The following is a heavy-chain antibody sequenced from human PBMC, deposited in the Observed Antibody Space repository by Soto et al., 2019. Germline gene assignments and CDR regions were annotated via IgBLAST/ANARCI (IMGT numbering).Heavy chain of an antibody. CDR1: GFTFDDNA. CDR3: AISQDRGGRTTFIC. D-gene: IGHD3-16*01. CDR2: INWKSDI. V-gene: IGHV3-9*01. Sequence: PGGTLRLSCAVSGFTFDDNAMHWVRQAPEKGLEWASRINWKSDIGYADSVKGRFTISRDNAENSLYLQMNSLRAEDTALYYCAISQDRGGRTTFICWGRGTQVTVSS. J-gene: IGHJ1*01.